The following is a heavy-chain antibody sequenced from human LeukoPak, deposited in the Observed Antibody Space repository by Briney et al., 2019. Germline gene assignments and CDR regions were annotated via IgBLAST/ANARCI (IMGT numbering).Heavy chain of an antibody. D-gene: IGHD6-19*01. CDR1: GFTFSSYG. Sequence: HPGGSLRLSCAASGFTFSSYGMHWVRQAPGKGLEWVAFIRYDGSNKYYADSVKGRFTISRDNSKNTLYLQMNSLRAEDTAVYYCAKVPSGWYLSYYFDYWGQGTLVTVSS. J-gene: IGHJ4*02. CDR3: AKVPSGWYLSYYFDY. V-gene: IGHV3-30*02. CDR2: IRYDGSNK.